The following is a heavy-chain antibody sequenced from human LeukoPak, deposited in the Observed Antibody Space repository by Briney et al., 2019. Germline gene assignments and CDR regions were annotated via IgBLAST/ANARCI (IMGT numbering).Heavy chain of an antibody. J-gene: IGHJ4*02. V-gene: IGHV4-39*01. CDR3: ARRQSRSYFGN. Sequence: SETLSLTCTVSGGSISSSNYYWGCIRQPPGKGLQWIGTIYYSGNTYYSPSLKSRVTISVDTSKNQFSLKVTSVTAADTAVYYCARRQSRSYFGNWGQGTLVTVSS. D-gene: IGHD2-2*01. CDR2: IYYSGNT. CDR1: GGSISSSNYY.